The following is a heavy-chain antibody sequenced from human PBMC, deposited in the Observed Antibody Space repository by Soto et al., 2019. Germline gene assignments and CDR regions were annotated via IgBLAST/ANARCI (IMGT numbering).Heavy chain of an antibody. CDR1: GFSLSTSGVG. D-gene: IGHD4-17*01. V-gene: IGHV2-5*02. CDR3: AHRRRGVDYDHYFFDY. CDR2: IYWDDDK. Sequence: QITLKESGPTLVKPTQTLTLTCTFSGFSLSTSGVGVGWIRQPPGKALEWLALIYWDDDKRYSPALKSRLTITXXPXKXXVFRTMTNMDPVDTATYYCAHRRRGVDYDHYFFDYWGQGTLVTVSS. J-gene: IGHJ4*02.